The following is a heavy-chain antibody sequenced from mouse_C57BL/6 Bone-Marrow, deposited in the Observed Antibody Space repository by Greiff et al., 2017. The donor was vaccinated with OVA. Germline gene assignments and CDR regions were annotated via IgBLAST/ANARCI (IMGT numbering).Heavy chain of an antibody. J-gene: IGHJ2*01. CDR1: GSTFTDYY. D-gene: IGHD1-1*01. CDR2: LNPKNGGT. V-gene: IGHV1-26*01. CDR3: ARGYYGSSYDY. Sequence: VQLQQSGPELVKPGASVKISCKASGSTFTDYYMNWVQQSHGKSLEWIGDLNPKNGGTSYNQKFKGKATLTVDKSSSTAYMELRSLTSEDSAVYYCARGYYGSSYDYWGQGTTLTVSS.